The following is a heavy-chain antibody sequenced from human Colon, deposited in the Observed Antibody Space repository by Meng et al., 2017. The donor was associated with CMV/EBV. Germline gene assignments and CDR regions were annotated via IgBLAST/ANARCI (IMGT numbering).Heavy chain of an antibody. CDR2: IYPQNGGT. CDR1: GYTFTAKY. CDR3: IKEDWYFDF. V-gene: IGHV1-2*02. Sequence: QVQLIHSGTEVKKPGASVKVSCKTSGYTFTAKYLHWVRHAPGQGLEWMGWIYPQNGGTYFAQKFQGRVTMTSDTYISTAYMELSSLTSDDTAIYYCIKEDWYFDFWGQGTLVTVSS. D-gene: IGHD2-21*01. J-gene: IGHJ4*02.